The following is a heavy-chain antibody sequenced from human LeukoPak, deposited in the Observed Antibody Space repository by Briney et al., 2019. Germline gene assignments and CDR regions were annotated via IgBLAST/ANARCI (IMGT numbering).Heavy chain of an antibody. CDR3: ATTVRYCSSTSCPALFDY. J-gene: IGHJ4*02. Sequence: ASVKVSCKVSGYTLTELSMRWVRQAPGKGLEWMGGFDPEDGETIYAQKFQGRVTMTEDTSTDTAYMELSSLRSEDTAVYYCATTVRYCSSTSCPALFDYWGQGTLVTVSS. CDR2: FDPEDGET. V-gene: IGHV1-24*01. D-gene: IGHD2-2*01. CDR1: GYTLTELS.